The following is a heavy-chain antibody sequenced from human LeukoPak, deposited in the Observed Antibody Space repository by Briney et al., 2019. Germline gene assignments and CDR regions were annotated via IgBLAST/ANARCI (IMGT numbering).Heavy chain of an antibody. V-gene: IGHV3-23*01. CDR1: GFTFSSYV. Sequence: GGSLRLSCAGSGFTFSSYVMSWVRQAPGKGLEWVSGISGSGGSTYYADSVKGRVTISRDNSKNTLFLQMNSLRAEDTAVYYCAKEYSVSYYFYMDVWGKGTTVTVSS. J-gene: IGHJ6*03. CDR2: ISGSGGST. D-gene: IGHD2-15*01. CDR3: AKEYSVSYYFYMDV.